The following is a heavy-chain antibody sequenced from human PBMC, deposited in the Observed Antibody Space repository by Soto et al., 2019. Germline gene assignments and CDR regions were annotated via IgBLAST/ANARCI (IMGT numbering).Heavy chain of an antibody. Sequence: EVQLVESGGGLVQPGGSLRLSCAASGFIFSDHYMDWVRQAPGKGLEWVARITNKANCYTPEYAASVKGRFPISRGDSQNSVYLQMNSLKTEDTAVYYCAREGGHCSGTSCYRPPDYWGQGALVTVSS. D-gene: IGHD2-2*01. CDR3: AREGGHCSGTSCYRPPDY. CDR1: GFIFSDHY. V-gene: IGHV3-72*01. CDR2: ITNKANCYTP. J-gene: IGHJ4*02.